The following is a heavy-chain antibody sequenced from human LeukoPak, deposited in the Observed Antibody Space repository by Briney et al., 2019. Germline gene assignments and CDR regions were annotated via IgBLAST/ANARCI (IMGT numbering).Heavy chain of an antibody. J-gene: IGHJ4*02. V-gene: IGHV1-2*02. CDR2: INPNSGGT. CDR3: ARDYYDSSGYSGY. D-gene: IGHD3-22*01. CDR1: GYTFTGYY. Sequence: ASVKVSCKASGYTFTGYYMHWVRQAPGQGLEWMGWINPNSGGTNYAQKFQGRVTMTRDTSISTAYMELSRLRSDDTAVYYCARDYYDSSGYSGYWSQGTLVTVSS.